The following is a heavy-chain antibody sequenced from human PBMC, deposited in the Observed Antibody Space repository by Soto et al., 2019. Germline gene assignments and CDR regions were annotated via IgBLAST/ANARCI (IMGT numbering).Heavy chain of an antibody. J-gene: IGHJ3*02. CDR1: GFTFSSYS. CDR3: ALYGDNDAFDI. Sequence: GSLRLSCAASGFTFSSYSMNWVRQAPGKGLEWVSSISSSSSYIYYADSVKGRFTISRDNAKNSLYLQMNSLRAEDTAVYYCALYGDNDAFDIWGQGTMVTVSS. V-gene: IGHV3-21*01. D-gene: IGHD4-17*01. CDR2: ISSSSSYI.